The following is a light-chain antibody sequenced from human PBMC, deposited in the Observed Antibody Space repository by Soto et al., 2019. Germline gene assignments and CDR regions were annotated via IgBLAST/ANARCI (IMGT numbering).Light chain of an antibody. J-gene: IGKJ5*01. CDR1: QGINTF. CDR3: QQYITYPIT. V-gene: IGKV1-16*02. Sequence: DIQMTQSPSSLSASVGDSVTITCRASQGINTFLAWFQQKPGDAPKSLIYAASTLHSGVPSKFSGSGSRTHFTLTISSLQPEDFATYYCQQYITYPITFGQGTRLE. CDR2: AAS.